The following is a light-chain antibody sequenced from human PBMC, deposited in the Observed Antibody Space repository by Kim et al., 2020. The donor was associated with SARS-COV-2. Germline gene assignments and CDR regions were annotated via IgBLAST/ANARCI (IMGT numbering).Light chain of an antibody. CDR2: GSA. CDR1: QSVSSN. J-gene: IGKJ2*02. V-gene: IGKV3-15*01. CDR3: QQYNNWPCT. Sequence: FGSRRESAHLPCRDSQSVSSNLAWYQQKTGQAPSLPNVGSAARATGIPARFSGSGFGTEFTPTISSLQSEDFAVYYCQQYNNWPCTFGQGTKLEI.